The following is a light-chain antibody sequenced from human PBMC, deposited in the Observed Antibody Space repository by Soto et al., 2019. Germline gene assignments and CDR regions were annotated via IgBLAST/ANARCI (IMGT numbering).Light chain of an antibody. CDR1: QSVSSSY. J-gene: IGKJ3*01. CDR2: GAS. Sequence: EIVLTQSPGTLSLSPGERATLSCRASQSVSSSYLAWYQQKPGQAPRLLIYGASSRATGIPDRFSGSGSGTDFTLTISRLEPEDFAVYYCQHNNNWPPEGTFGPGTRVDVK. V-gene: IGKV3-20*01. CDR3: QHNNNWPPEGT.